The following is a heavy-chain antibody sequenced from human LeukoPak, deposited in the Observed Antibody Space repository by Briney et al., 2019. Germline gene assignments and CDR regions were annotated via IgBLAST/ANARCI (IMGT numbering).Heavy chain of an antibody. Sequence: GESLKISCKGSGYSFTTYRIGWVRQMPGKGLEWMGVISPGDSDTRYSPSFQGQVTISADKSISTAYLQWSSLKASDTAMYYCARHLDDSSGYYYRTMYYFDYWGQGTLVTVSS. D-gene: IGHD3-22*01. J-gene: IGHJ4*02. V-gene: IGHV5-51*01. CDR3: ARHLDDSSGYYYRTMYYFDY. CDR2: ISPGDSDT. CDR1: GYSFTTYR.